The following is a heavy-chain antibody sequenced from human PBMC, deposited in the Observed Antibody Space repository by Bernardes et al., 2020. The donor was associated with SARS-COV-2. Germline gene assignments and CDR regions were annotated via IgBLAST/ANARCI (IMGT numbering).Heavy chain of an antibody. J-gene: IGHJ6*02. CDR1: GFIFQNFD. CDR3: ARDPFDYSKYGDYFYGMDV. CDR2: LRHDGET. V-gene: IGHV3-30*02. Sequence: GGSLRLSCSVSGFIFQNFDFHWVRQAPGKGLEWLALLRHDGETHYGDYVKGRFSISRDNSKSLLYLQMNFLRAEDTAVYYFARDPFDYSKYGDYFYGMDVWGQGTTFIVSS. D-gene: IGHD4-4*01.